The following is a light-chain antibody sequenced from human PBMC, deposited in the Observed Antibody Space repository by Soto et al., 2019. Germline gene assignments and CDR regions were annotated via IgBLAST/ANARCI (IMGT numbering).Light chain of an antibody. Sequence: QSVLTQPASVSGSPGQSITISCAGSGGDVGHYDLLSWYQQIPGKAPKLIIFEVNRRPSGVSDRFSGFKSGNTASLTISGLQAEDEADFFCCSYAGNGAWVFSGGTKLTVL. J-gene: IGLJ3*02. CDR3: CSYAGNGAWV. CDR1: GGDVGHYDL. CDR2: EVN. V-gene: IGLV2-23*02.